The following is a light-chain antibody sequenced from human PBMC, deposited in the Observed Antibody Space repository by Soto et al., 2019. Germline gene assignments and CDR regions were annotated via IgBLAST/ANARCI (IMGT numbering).Light chain of an antibody. J-gene: IGLJ1*01. CDR1: SSNIGSSY. V-gene: IGLV1-47*01. CDR3: AAWDDSLSVYV. Sequence: QSVLTQSPSASGTPGQGVTLSCSGGSSNIGSSYVYWYQQLPGTAPDLLIYRNNQRPSGVPDRFSGSKSGTSASLAISGLRSEDEADYYCAAWDDSLSVYVFGTGTKVTVL. CDR2: RNN.